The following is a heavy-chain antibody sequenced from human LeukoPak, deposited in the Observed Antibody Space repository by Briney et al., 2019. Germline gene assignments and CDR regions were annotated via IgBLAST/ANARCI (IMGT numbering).Heavy chain of an antibody. CDR1: GFTFGDYA. V-gene: IGHV3-49*04. Sequence: GGSLRLSCTTSGFTFGDYAMSWVRQAPGKGLEWVGFIRSNPYGGRAEYAASVKGRFTVSRDDSKSIAYLEMNGLKTEDTAVYYCTRGGPKYSYGLTFDFWGQGTLVTVSS. CDR2: IRSNPYGGRA. D-gene: IGHD5-18*01. CDR3: TRGGPKYSYGLTFDF. J-gene: IGHJ4*02.